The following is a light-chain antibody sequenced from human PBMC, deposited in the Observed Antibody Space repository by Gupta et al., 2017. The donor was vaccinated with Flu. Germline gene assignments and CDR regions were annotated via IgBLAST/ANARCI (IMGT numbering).Light chain of an antibody. CDR3: QQTYISPFT. V-gene: IGKV1-39*01. J-gene: IGKJ5*01. CDR1: QSIDES. Sequence: GDRATITCRATQSIDESLNWYQQRPGQSHTPLIYHASTLGSGVPSRFSGSGSGTDFTLSINKLQPEDFATYHCQQTYISPFTFGQGTRLDI. CDR2: HAS.